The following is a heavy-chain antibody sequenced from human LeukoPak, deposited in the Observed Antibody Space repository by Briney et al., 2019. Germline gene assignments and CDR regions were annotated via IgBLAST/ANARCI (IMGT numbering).Heavy chain of an antibody. CDR3: AKVGRFGQFPYYYYYYGMDV. D-gene: IGHD3-10*01. CDR1: GFTFSSYG. J-gene: IGHJ6*02. Sequence: PGGSLRLSCAASGFTFSSYGMHWVRQAPGKGLEWVAVISYDGSNKYYADSVKGRFTISRDSSKNTLYLQMNSLRAEDTAVYYCAKVGRFGQFPYYYYYYGMDVWGQGTTVTVSS. V-gene: IGHV3-30*18. CDR2: ISYDGSNK.